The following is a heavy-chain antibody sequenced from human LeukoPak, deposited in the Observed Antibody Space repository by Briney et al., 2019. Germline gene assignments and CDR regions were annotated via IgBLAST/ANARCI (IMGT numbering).Heavy chain of an antibody. CDR3: ASMEVPDIVVVPAAMIARFDY. CDR1: GGTFSSYA. CDR2: IIPIFGTA. Sequence: SVKVSCKASGGTFSSYAISWVRQAPGQGLEWMGGIIPIFGTANYAQKFQGRVTITADESTSTAYMELSSLRSEDTAVYYCASMEVPDIVVVPAAMIARFDYWAQGTLVTVSS. J-gene: IGHJ4*02. V-gene: IGHV1-69*13. D-gene: IGHD2-2*01.